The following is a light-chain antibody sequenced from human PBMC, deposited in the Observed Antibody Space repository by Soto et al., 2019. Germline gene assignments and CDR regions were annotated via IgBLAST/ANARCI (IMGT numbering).Light chain of an antibody. CDR3: QQYKTWWT. CDR2: DAS. CDR1: EDGATF. Sequence: EMHRTQSPSTLSASVGDTVSVTCRASEDGATFLAWHQQQPGRAPEILISDASDLKSGVPSRFRGSGSGTDFTLTISGLQPDDSATYYCQQYKTWWTLGQGTKVDSK. V-gene: IGKV1-5*01. J-gene: IGKJ1*01.